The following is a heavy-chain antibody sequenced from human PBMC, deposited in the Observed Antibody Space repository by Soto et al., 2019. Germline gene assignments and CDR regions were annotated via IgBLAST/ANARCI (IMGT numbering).Heavy chain of an antibody. D-gene: IGHD3-22*01. V-gene: IGHV3-7*01. CDR2: IKQDGSEK. CDR1: GFTFSSYW. CDR3: AASYDSSGYCDDY. Sequence: PGGSLRLSCAASGFTFSSYWMSWVRQAPGKGLEWVANIKQDGSEKYYVDSVKGRFTISRDNAKNSLYLQMNSLRAEDTAVYYCAASYDSSGYCDDYWGQGTLVTVSS. J-gene: IGHJ4*02.